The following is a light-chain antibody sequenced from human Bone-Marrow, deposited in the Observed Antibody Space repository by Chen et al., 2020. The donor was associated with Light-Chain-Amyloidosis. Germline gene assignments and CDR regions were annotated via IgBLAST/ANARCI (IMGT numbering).Light chain of an antibody. CDR2: DDS. CDR1: NIGSKS. V-gene: IGLV3-21*02. CDR3: QVWDRSSDRPV. J-gene: IGLJ3*02. Sequence: SYVLTQPSSVSVAPGQTAPIACGGNNIGSKSVHWYQQTPGQAPLLVVYDDSARPSGIPGRLSGSNSGNTATLTISRVEAGDEADYYCQVWDRSSDRPVFGGGTKLTVL.